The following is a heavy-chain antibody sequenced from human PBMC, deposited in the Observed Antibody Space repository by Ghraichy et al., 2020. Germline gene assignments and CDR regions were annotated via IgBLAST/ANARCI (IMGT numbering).Heavy chain of an antibody. CDR3: ARGERSSSTVFHS. CDR2: IYTSGNA. D-gene: IGHD6-6*01. CDR1: GFTVSSDY. J-gene: IGHJ4*02. Sequence: LSLTCVASGFTVSSDYMAWVRQPPGKGLEWVSIIYTSGNADYADSVKGRFTISTDTSKTTLFLQMNGLRAEDTGVYFCARGERSSSTVFHSWGRGSLVTVSS. V-gene: IGHV3-66*01.